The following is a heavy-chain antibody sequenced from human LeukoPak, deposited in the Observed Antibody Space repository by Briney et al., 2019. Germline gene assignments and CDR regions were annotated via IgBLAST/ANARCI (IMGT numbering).Heavy chain of an antibody. CDR3: AAGPVYDYFEF. V-gene: IGHV1-2*02. Sequence: ASVKVSCKASEYSFTDYYIHWVRQAPGQGLEWMGWINPSSGGTNSAQKFQVRITLTRDTSISTAYMELSRLGSDDTAVYYCAAGPVYDYFEFWGQGTLVTVSS. D-gene: IGHD3-22*01. J-gene: IGHJ4*02. CDR2: INPSSGGT. CDR1: EYSFTDYY.